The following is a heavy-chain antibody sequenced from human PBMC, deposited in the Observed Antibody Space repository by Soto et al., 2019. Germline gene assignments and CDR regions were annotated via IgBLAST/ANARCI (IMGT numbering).Heavy chain of an antibody. D-gene: IGHD6-13*01. Sequence: ESGGGVVQPGRSLRLSCAASGFTFSSYGMHWVRQAPGKGLEWVAVISYDGSNKYYADSVKGRFTISRDNSKNTLYLQMNSLRAEDTAVYYCAKAFGRVAAAGTIDYWGQGTLVTVSS. J-gene: IGHJ4*02. CDR2: ISYDGSNK. CDR3: AKAFGRVAAAGTIDY. V-gene: IGHV3-30*18. CDR1: GFTFSSYG.